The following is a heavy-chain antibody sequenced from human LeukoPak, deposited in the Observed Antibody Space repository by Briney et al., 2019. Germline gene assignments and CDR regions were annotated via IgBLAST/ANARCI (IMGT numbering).Heavy chain of an antibody. J-gene: IGHJ4*02. CDR3: TRTKSYYYDSSGYYEDY. V-gene: IGHV3-49*04. D-gene: IGHD3-22*01. CDR2: IRSKAYGGTT. Sequence: GGYLRLSCTASGFTFGDYAMSWVRQAPGKGLEWVGFIRSKAYGGTTEYAASVKGRFTISRDDSKSIAYLQMNSLKTEDTAVYYCTRTKSYYYDSSGYYEDYWGQGTLVTVSS. CDR1: GFTFGDYA.